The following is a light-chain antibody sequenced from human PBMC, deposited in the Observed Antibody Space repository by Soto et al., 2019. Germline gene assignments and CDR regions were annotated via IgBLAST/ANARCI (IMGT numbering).Light chain of an antibody. Sequence: QYVRTQRCTVSGSPGQSVTLSCAGTSGDVGAYNYVSWYQHPPGAAPKLIIYDVDKRPSGVPDRFSGSKSGNTASLTISGLRTEDEADYYCCSYAGQYTFVFGTGTKVTVL. J-gene: IGLJ1*01. V-gene: IGLV2-11*01. CDR1: SGDVGAYNY. CDR2: DVD. CDR3: CSYAGQYTFV.